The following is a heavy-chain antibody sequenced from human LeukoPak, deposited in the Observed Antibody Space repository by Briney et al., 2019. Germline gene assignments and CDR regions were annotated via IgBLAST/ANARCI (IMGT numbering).Heavy chain of an antibody. Sequence: PGGSLRLSCTVSGLNFRYYAMSWIRQTPGKGLEWVSTISGAISGSADTTYYADSVQGRFTISRDPSKNSLYLQMNSLKAEDTAIYYCVNGEREYYYYMDAWGKGTSVTVSS. D-gene: IGHD2/OR15-2a*01. V-gene: IGHV3-23*01. CDR3: VNGEREYYYYMDA. J-gene: IGHJ6*03. CDR2: ISGAISGSADTT. CDR1: GLNFRYYA.